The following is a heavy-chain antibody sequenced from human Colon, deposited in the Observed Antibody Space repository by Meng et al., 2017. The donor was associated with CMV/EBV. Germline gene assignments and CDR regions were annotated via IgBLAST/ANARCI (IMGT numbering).Heavy chain of an antibody. D-gene: IGHD2/OR15-2a*01. CDR1: GFIFSNYG. Sequence: GGSLRLSCAASGFIFSNYGMHWVRQTPRKGLEWVAFIRFDGSYKYYGDSIKGRFTISRDNSENTLFLQMDSLTTEDTAMYFCAKAFEVVTESGWGLESFDIWGQGTMVTVSS. CDR3: AKAFEVVTESGWGLESFDI. CDR2: IRFDGSYK. V-gene: IGHV3-30*02. J-gene: IGHJ3*02.